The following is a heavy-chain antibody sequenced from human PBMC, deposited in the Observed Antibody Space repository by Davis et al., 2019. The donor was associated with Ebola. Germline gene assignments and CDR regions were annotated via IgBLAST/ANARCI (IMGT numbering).Heavy chain of an antibody. J-gene: IGHJ2*01. Sequence: SETLSLTCSVSGGSISSGTYYWGWVRQPPGKGLEWIGSIYYNGRTYYSSSLEGRVTILLDTSKNQFSLKLRSMTAADTAVYFCARLSGLFSSSSGALYFDLWGRGTLVSVPS. V-gene: IGHV4-39*07. CDR2: IYYNGRT. CDR3: ARLSGLFSSSSGALYFDL. CDR1: GGSISSGTYY. D-gene: IGHD6-6*01.